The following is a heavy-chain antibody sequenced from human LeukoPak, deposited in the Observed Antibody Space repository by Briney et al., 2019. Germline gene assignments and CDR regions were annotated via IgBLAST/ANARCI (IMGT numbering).Heavy chain of an antibody. D-gene: IGHD1-26*01. V-gene: IGHV4-61*01. CDR2: IYYSGST. Sequence: SETLSLTCTVSGGSISSSSYYWSWIRQPPGKGLEWIGYIYYSGSTNYNPSLKSRVTISVDTSKNQFSLKLGSVTAADTAVYYCAREEALGSGSFDYWGQGTLVTVSS. CDR1: GGSISSSSYY. CDR3: AREEALGSGSFDY. J-gene: IGHJ4*02.